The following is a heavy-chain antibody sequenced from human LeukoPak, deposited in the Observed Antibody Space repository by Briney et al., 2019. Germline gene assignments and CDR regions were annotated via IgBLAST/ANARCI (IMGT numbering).Heavy chain of an antibody. CDR3: ASTEWNYAR. Sequence: PSETLSLTCTVSGGSISSYYWSWMRQPPGKGLEWIGYIHYSGNTNYNPSLKGRVTISLDTSRTQFSLKLTSVTAADTAVYYCASTEWNYARWGQGILVTVSS. D-gene: IGHD1-7*01. CDR1: GGSISSYY. J-gene: IGHJ4*02. V-gene: IGHV4-59*08. CDR2: IHYSGNT.